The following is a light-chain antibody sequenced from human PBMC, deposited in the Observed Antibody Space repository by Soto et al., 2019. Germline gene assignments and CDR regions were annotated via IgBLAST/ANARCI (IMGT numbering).Light chain of an antibody. Sequence: QLVLTQPPSASASLGASVTLTCTLSSGHNSYAIAWHQQQPEKGPRYLMKLNSDGSHSKGDGIPDRFSGSSSGAERYLTISSLQSEDEADYYCQSWSTDIRVFGGGTKLTVL. CDR3: QSWSTDIRV. V-gene: IGLV4-69*01. J-gene: IGLJ3*02. CDR2: LNSDGSH. CDR1: SGHNSYA.